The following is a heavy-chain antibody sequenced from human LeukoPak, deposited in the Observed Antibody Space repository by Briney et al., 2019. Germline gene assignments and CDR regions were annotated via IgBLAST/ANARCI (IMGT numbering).Heavy chain of an antibody. D-gene: IGHD6-6*01. J-gene: IGHJ4*02. Sequence: PSETLSLTCTVSGGSISSGGYYWSWIRQPPGKGLEWIGYIYHSGSTYYNPSLKSRVTISVDTSKNQFSLKLSSVTAADTAVYYCAREGGLYSSSSRFDYWGQGTLVTVSS. CDR3: AREGGLYSSSSRFDY. V-gene: IGHV4-30-2*05. CDR2: IYHSGST. CDR1: GGSISSGGYY.